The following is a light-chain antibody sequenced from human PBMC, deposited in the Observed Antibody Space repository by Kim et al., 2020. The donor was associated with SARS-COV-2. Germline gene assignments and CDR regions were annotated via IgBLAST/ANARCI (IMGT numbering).Light chain of an antibody. Sequence: DIQMTQSPSSLSASVGDRVTITCRASQSIGNHLNWYQQKPGRAPRLLVYAASTLHGGLPSRFSGSGSGTDFTLTVSSLQPDDFATYYCQQSFSIPITFGQGTRLEIK. CDR3: QQSFSIPIT. J-gene: IGKJ5*01. CDR2: AAS. CDR1: QSIGNH. V-gene: IGKV1-39*01.